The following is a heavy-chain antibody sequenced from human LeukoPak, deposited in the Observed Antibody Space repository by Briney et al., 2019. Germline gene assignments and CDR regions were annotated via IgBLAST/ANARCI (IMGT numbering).Heavy chain of an antibody. CDR1: GLTFSSYG. Sequence: PGRSLRLSCAASGLTFSSYGMHWVRQAPGKGLEWVAVISYDGSNKYYADSVKGRFTISRDNSKNTLYLQMNSLRAEDTAVYYCAKGDYYDRTHFDYWGQGTLVTVSS. V-gene: IGHV3-30*18. CDR2: ISYDGSNK. CDR3: AKGDYYDRTHFDY. J-gene: IGHJ4*02. D-gene: IGHD3-22*01.